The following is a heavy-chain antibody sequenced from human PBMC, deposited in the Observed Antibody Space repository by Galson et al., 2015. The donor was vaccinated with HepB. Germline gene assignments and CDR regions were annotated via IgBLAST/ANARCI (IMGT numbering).Heavy chain of an antibody. J-gene: IGHJ4*02. CDR1: GFTVSSNY. D-gene: IGHD1-14*01. CDR2: IHNDGRT. V-gene: IGHV3-53*01. CDR3: ARGAPPNPGYFDY. Sequence: SLRLSCAAPGFTVSSNYMSWVRQAPGKGLEWVSAIHNDGRTYHADSVKGRFTISRDNSKNTLNLQMNSLRAEDTAVYYCARGAPPNPGYFDYWGQGTLVTASS.